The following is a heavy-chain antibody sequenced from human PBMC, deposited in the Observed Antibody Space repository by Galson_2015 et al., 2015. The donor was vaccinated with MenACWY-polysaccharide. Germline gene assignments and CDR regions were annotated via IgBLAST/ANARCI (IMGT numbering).Heavy chain of an antibody. J-gene: IGHJ4*02. D-gene: IGHD3-16*01. CDR2: VNGDGSSI. CDR3: GRAPTRGEFPFSGWYIDY. V-gene: IGHV3-74*03. CDR1: GFTFSRYW. Sequence: SLRLSCAASGFTFSRYWMHWVRQAPGKGLVWVSRVNGDGSSITYADSVKGRFTISRDNAKNTLYLQMNSLRAEDTAVYYCGRAPTRGEFPFSGWYIDYWGQGSLVTVSS.